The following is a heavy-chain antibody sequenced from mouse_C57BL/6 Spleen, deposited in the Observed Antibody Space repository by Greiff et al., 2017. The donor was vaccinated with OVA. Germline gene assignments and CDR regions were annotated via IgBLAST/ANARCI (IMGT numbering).Heavy chain of an antibody. D-gene: IGHD2-3*01. J-gene: IGHJ4*01. CDR1: GYSFTGYY. Sequence: VQLQQSGPELVKPGASVKISCKASGYSFTGYYMNWVKQSPEKSLEWIGEINPSTGGTTYNQKFKAKATLTVDKSSSTAYMQLKSLTSEDSAVYYFARWMDYYAMDYWGQGTSVTVSS. CDR2: INPSTGGT. V-gene: IGHV1-42*01. CDR3: ARWMDYYAMDY.